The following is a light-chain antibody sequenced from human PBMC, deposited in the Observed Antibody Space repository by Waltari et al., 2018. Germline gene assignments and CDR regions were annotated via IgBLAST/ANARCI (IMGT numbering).Light chain of an antibody. Sequence: QTVVTQEPSLSVSPGGTVTLTCALSSVSLSSTSYASWYQQSPGQAPRTLVYTTSGRSSGVPERFSGSVLGNKAALTITGAQADDESDYYCLLYIGSGIWVFGGGTKLTVL. CDR1: SVSLSSTSY. CDR3: LLYIGSGIWV. CDR2: TTS. V-gene: IGLV8-61*01. J-gene: IGLJ3*02.